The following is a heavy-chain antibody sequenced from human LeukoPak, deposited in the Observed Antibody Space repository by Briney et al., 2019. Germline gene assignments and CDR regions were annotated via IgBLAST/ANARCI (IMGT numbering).Heavy chain of an antibody. CDR1: GGSFSGYY. CDR3: ARVGCTGGTCYSRDFDF. J-gene: IGHJ4*02. Sequence: SETLSLTCAVYGGSFSGYYWSWIRQPPEKGLEWIAEINHSGSTNYNPSLKSRVTLSVDTSKNQFSLNLNSVTAADTAVYYCARVGCTGGTCYSRDFDFWGQGTLVTVSS. D-gene: IGHD2-15*01. CDR2: INHSGST. V-gene: IGHV4-34*01.